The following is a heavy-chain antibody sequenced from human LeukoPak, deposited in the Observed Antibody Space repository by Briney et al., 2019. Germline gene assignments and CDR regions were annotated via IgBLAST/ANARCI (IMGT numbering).Heavy chain of an antibody. CDR3: SRLIAEGGLDY. D-gene: IGHD3-16*02. CDR1: GFTFSSYA. V-gene: IGHV3-30-3*01. Sequence: GRSLRLSCAASGFTFSSYAMHWVRQAPGKGLEWVAVISYDGSNKYYADSVKGRFTISRDNPKNTLYLQMNRQRAEDTAVFYCSRLIAEGGLDYWGQGTLVTVSS. CDR2: ISYDGSNK. J-gene: IGHJ4*02.